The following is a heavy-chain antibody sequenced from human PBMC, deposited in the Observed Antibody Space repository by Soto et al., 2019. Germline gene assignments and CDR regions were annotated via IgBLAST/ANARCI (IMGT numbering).Heavy chain of an antibody. CDR3: ARDNGMAGSFDP. D-gene: IGHD2-8*01. V-gene: IGHV3-48*02. CDR1: GFTFSRYS. CDR2: ITSSSSTL. Sequence: LRLSCAASGFTFSRYSMNWVRQAPGKGLEWISYITSSSSTLYYADSVKGRFTISRDNAKNSLYLQMNSLRDEDTAMYYCARDNGMAGSFDPWGQGTLVTVSS. J-gene: IGHJ5*02.